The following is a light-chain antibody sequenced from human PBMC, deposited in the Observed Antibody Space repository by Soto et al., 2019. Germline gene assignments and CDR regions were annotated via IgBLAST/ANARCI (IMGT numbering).Light chain of an antibody. CDR3: QQYGNLPRT. Sequence: EIVLTQSPGTLSLSPGERATLSCRASQSVRSSYLAWYQQKPGQAPRLLIFGATPRATGIPDRFSGSGSGTDFTLTISRLEPEDFALYFFQQYGNLPRTFGQGTKVEIK. V-gene: IGKV3-20*01. CDR1: QSVRSSY. J-gene: IGKJ1*01. CDR2: GAT.